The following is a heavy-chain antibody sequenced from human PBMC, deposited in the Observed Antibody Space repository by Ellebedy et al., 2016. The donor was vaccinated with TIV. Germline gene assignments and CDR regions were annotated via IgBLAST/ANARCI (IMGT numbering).Heavy chain of an antibody. Sequence: GASLKISXAGSGFNFNNYVMSWVRQAPGKELEWVANIKQDGRDKYYVDSVKGRFTISRDNAKNSLYLQMNSLRAEDTAVYYCAKAWCDDGCYGLGDWGQGTLVTVSS. CDR2: IKQDGRDK. CDR3: AKAWCDDGCYGLGD. V-gene: IGHV3-7*01. D-gene: IGHD2-21*02. J-gene: IGHJ4*02. CDR1: GFNFNNYV.